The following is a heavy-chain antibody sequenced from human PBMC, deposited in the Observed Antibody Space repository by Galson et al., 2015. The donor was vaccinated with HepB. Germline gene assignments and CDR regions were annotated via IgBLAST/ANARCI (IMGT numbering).Heavy chain of an antibody. Sequence: SVKVSCKASGYTFTGYYMHWVRQAPGQGLEWMGWINPNSGGTSYAQKFQGRVTMTRDTSISTAYMELSRLRSDDTAVYYCARGPMGYYFDYWGQGTLVTVSS. CDR2: INPNSGGT. J-gene: IGHJ4*02. D-gene: IGHD1-26*01. CDR3: ARGPMGYYFDY. V-gene: IGHV1-2*02. CDR1: GYTFTGYY.